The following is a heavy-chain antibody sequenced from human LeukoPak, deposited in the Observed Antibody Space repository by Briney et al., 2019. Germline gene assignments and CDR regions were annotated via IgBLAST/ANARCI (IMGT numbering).Heavy chain of an antibody. Sequence: SETLSLTCTVSGGSISSSSYYWGWIRQPPGKGLEWIGSIYYSGSTNYNPSLKSRVTISVDTSKNQFSLKLSSVTAADTAVYYCARGQGYCSGGSCYRWFDPWGQGTLVTVSS. V-gene: IGHV4-39*07. CDR1: GGSISSSSYY. J-gene: IGHJ5*02. CDR2: IYYSGST. D-gene: IGHD2-15*01. CDR3: ARGQGYCSGGSCYRWFDP.